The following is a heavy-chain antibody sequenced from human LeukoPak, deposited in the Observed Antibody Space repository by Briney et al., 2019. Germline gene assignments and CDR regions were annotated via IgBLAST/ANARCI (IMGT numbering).Heavy chain of an antibody. J-gene: IGHJ4*02. CDR2: TIPIFGTA. Sequence: SVKVSCKASGGTFSSYAISWVRQAPGQGLEWMGGTIPIFGTANYAQKFQGRVTITADESTSTAYMELSSLRSEDTAVYYCAREVSSSYHPGHFDYWGQGTLVTVSS. V-gene: IGHV1-69*01. CDR3: AREVSSSYHPGHFDY. D-gene: IGHD6-6*01. CDR1: GGTFSSYA.